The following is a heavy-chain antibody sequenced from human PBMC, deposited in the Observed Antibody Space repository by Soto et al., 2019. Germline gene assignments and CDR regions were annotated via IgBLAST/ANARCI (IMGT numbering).Heavy chain of an antibody. CDR2: ISGYGGKR. Sequence: IQLMQSAGEVKRPGASVKVSCKASGYTFNPFGITWVRQAPGQGLEWMGCISGYGGKRDYSRKLQGRITMTADPSTSTSYMELRNWTSDDTAVYYCARGWGKIIGVNDFWVQGPLVTVSS. J-gene: IGHJ4*02. CDR1: GYTFNPFG. V-gene: IGHV1-18*01. D-gene: IGHD2-8*01. CDR3: ARGWGKIIGVNDF.